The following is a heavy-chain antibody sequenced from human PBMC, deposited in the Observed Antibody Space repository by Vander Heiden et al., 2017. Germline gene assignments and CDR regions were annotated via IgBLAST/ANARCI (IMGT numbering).Heavy chain of an antibody. Sequence: EVQLVESGGGLIQPGGSLRLSCAASGLSVSDNQMSWVRQAPGKGLEWVLYIYTGGATYYADSVRGRFTVSRDKSKNTLYLQMSSLRVEDTAVYYCARERGGNGFDYLDYWGQGTLVTVSS. CDR2: IYTGGAT. D-gene: IGHD1-1*01. CDR3: ARERGGNGFDYLDY. CDR1: GLSVSDNQ. V-gene: IGHV3-53*01. J-gene: IGHJ4*01.